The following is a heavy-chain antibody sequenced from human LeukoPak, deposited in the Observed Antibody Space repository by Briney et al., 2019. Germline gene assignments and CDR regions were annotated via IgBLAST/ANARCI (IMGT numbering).Heavy chain of an antibody. CDR3: ARVRRQVGSRWFDS. Sequence: GGSLRLSCAASGFPFSPNYMSWVRQAPGKGLEWVSVINTGGSAFYADSVKGRFTISRDNSNNALYLQMNSLRAEDTAVYYCARVRRQVGSRWFDSWGQGILVTVSS. J-gene: IGHJ5*01. CDR2: INTGGSA. D-gene: IGHD1-26*01. V-gene: IGHV3-53*01. CDR1: GFPFSPNY.